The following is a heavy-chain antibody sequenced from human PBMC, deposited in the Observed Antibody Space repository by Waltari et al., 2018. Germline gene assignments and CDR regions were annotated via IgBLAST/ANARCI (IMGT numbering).Heavy chain of an antibody. CDR1: GGSFSNHA. D-gene: IGHD6-6*01. CDR3: ARNMIEYSSASGMDV. CDR2: FFPIFDAV. V-gene: IGHV1-69*01. Sequence: QVKLVQSGTEVKRPGSSVKVSCKSSGGSFSNHAISWVRQAPGQGLEWVGGFFPIFDAVRYAQKFQGRVTITADEPTSTSYMELTSLGSEDTAVYYCARNMIEYSSASGMDVWGKGTTVTVSS. J-gene: IGHJ6*03.